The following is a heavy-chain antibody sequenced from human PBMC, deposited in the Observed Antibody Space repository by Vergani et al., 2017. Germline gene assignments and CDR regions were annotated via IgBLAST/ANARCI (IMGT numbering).Heavy chain of an antibody. CDR1: GFTFSSHA. Sequence: EVQLLQSEGAVVQPGGSLRLSCVASGFTFSSHAMRWVRQGHGQGLEWVSSIKNTGERTHYADSVKGRFTISRDNSKTTLYLQMNSLRVEDTAVYYCGRGSDNYNWGQGTLVTVSS. J-gene: IGHJ4*02. D-gene: IGHD5-24*01. CDR3: GRGSDNYN. V-gene: IGHV3-23*01. CDR2: IKNTGERT.